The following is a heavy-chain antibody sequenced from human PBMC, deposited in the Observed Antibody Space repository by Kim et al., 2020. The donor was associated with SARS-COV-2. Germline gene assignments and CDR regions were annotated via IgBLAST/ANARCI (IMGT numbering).Heavy chain of an antibody. J-gene: IGHJ4*02. CDR2: INPNSGGT. CDR1: GYTFTGYY. CDR3: ARGARGRNYFDY. V-gene: IGHV1-2*05. Sequence: ASVKVSCKASGYTFTGYYMHWVRQAPGQGLEWMGRINPNSGGTNYAQKFQGRVTMTRDTSISTAYMELSRLRSDDTVVYYCARGARGRNYFDYWGQGTLVTVSS.